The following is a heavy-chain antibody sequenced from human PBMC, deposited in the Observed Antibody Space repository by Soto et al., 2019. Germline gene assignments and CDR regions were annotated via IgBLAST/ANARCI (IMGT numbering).Heavy chain of an antibody. CDR1: GFNLSHPW. CDR2: IKSKTDGGTA. V-gene: IGHV3-15*01. J-gene: IGHJ4*02. D-gene: IGHD3-9*01. Sequence: GGSLRLSCVASGFNLSHPWMTWVRQAAGKGLEWVGRIKSKTDGGTADYAAPVKGRATISRDDSKNTVYLQMNSLKTEDTAVYYCTTGIHYDILTGYHNVAYWGQGALVTVSS. CDR3: TTGIHYDILTGYHNVAY.